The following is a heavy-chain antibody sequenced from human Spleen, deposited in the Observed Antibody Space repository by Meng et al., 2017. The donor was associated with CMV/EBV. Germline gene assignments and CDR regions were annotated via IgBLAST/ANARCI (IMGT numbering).Heavy chain of an antibody. J-gene: IGHJ4*02. V-gene: IGHV1-69*05. CDR1: GTFTSYA. D-gene: IGHD1-26*01. CDR3: ARGNSGSYAGGSHYFDH. CDR2: IAVIFGTS. Sequence: GTFTSYAINWVRQAPGQGLEWMGEIAVIFGTSNYAQKFEGRVTITTDESTSTAYMELSSLRSEDTAVYFCARGNSGSYAGGSHYFDHWGQGTLVTVSS.